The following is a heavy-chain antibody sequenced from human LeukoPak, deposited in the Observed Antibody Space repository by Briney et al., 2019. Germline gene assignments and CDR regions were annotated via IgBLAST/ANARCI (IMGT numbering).Heavy chain of an antibody. CDR3: ARALIGYYFDY. V-gene: IGHV3-48*04. D-gene: IGHD2-8*01. Sequence: PGGSLRLSCAASGFTLSSYSMNWVRQAPGKGLEWVSYISSSSSTIYYADSVKGRFTISRDNAKNSLYLQMNSLRAEDTAVYYCARALIGYYFDYWGQGTLVTVSS. CDR2: ISSSSSTI. J-gene: IGHJ4*02. CDR1: GFTLSSYS.